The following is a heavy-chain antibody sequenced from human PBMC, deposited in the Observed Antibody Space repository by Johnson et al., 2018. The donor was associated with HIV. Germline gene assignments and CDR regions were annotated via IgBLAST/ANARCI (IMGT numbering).Heavy chain of an antibody. J-gene: IGHJ3*02. CDR1: GFTFSSYA. CDR3: AYYYDSSGPGHDAFDI. CDR2: ISSSGSTI. V-gene: IGHV3-48*01. Sequence: VQLVESGGGVVQPGRSLRLSCAASGFTFSSYAMHWVRQAPGKGLEWVSYISSSGSTIYYADSVKGRFTISRDDSKNTAYLQMNSLKTEDTAVYYCAYYYDSSGPGHDAFDIWGQGTMVTVSS. D-gene: IGHD3-22*01.